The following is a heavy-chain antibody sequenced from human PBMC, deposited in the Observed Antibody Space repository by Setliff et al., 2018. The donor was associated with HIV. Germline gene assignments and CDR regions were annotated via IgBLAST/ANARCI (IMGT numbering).Heavy chain of an antibody. D-gene: IGHD3-10*01. CDR2: VYHIGTT. V-gene: IGHV4-59*01. CDR1: GGSISNYY. CDR3: ARDQAFGERFFDY. J-gene: IGHJ4*02. Sequence: SETLSLTCTVSGGSISNYYWSWIRQPPGRGLEWIGYVYHIGTTNYNASFNSRPTISIDTSRSQFSLRLSSVTAADTAIYYCARDQAFGERFFDYWGQGIPVTVSS.